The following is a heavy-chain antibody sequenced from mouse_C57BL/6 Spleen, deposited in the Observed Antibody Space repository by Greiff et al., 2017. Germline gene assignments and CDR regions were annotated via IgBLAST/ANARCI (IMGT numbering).Heavy chain of an antibody. CDR1: GYAFSSSW. CDR3: ARLSYDYGDY. J-gene: IGHJ2*01. V-gene: IGHV1-82*01. D-gene: IGHD2-4*01. Sequence: QVQLQQSGPELVKPGASVKISCKASGYAFSSSWMNWVKQRPGKGLEWIGRIYPGDGDTNYNGKFKGKATLTADKSSSTAYMQLSSLTSEDSAVYFCARLSYDYGDYWGQGTTLTVSS. CDR2: IYPGDGDT.